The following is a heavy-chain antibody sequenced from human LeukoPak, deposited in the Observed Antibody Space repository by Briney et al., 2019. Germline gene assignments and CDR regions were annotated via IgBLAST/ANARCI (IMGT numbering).Heavy chain of an antibody. CDR1: GFSLNNFG. CDR2: ISYDGSNK. D-gene: IGHD2-15*01. V-gene: IGHV3-30*18. CDR3: AKDATPTNYYGMDV. Sequence: GGSLRLSCAVSGFSLNNFGVNWVRQAPGKGLEWVAVISYDGSNKYYADSVKGRFTISRDNSKNTLYLQMNSLRAEDTAVYYCAKDATPTNYYGMDVWGQGTTVTVSS. J-gene: IGHJ6*02.